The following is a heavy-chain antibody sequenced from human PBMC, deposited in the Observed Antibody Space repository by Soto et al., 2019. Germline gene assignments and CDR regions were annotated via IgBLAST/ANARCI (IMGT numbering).Heavy chain of an antibody. D-gene: IGHD6-13*01. V-gene: IGHV4-59*01. Sequence: QVQLQESGPGLVKPSETLSLTCTVSGGSISSYYWSWIRQPPGKGLEWIGYIYYSGSTNYNPSLKSRVTISVDTSKNQFSLKLSSVTAADTAVYYSASNAHFRSWSHIDSWGQGTLVTVSS. CDR2: IYYSGST. CDR3: ASNAHFRSWSHIDS. CDR1: GGSISSYY. J-gene: IGHJ4*02.